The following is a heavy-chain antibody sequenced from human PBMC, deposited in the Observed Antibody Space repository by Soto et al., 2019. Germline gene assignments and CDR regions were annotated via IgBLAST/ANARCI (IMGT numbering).Heavy chain of an antibody. V-gene: IGHV4-59*11. CDR2: IHNTGGS. Sequence: QVQLQESGPRLVKPSEPLSLTCTTSGASITNHWCQWFGQPPGKGLEWIGYIHNTGGSNYNPSLKSPVTISLDTSKNQFFLKVTSVTVADTAVYYCATGGGWLTDYWGQGTLVTVS. J-gene: IGHJ4*02. CDR3: ATGGGWLTDY. D-gene: IGHD6-19*01. CDR1: GASITNHW.